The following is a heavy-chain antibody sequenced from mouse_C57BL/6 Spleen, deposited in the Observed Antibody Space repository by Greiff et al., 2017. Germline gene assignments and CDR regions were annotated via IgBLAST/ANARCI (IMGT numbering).Heavy chain of an antibody. Sequence: QVHVKQSGAELAKPGASVKLSCKASGYTFTSYWMHWVKQRPGQGLEWIGYINPSSGYTKYNQKFKDKATLTADKSSSTAYMQLSSLTYEDSAVYYCARFPYGSSPYAIDYWGQGTSVTVSS. CDR3: ARFPYGSSPYAIDY. CDR1: GYTFTSYW. D-gene: IGHD1-1*01. CDR2: INPSSGYT. V-gene: IGHV1-7*01. J-gene: IGHJ4*01.